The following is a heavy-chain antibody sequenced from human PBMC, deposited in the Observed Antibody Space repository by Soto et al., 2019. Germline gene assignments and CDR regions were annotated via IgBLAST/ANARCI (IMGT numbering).Heavy chain of an antibody. CDR1: FGSIIDYY. CDR2: VHYSGNT. J-gene: IGHJ6*02. CDR3: ARHRQYGSGNYDYYHGMDV. D-gene: IGHD3-10*01. Sequence: QVQLQESGPGLAKPSETLSLTCTVSFGSIIDYYWSWIRQPPGKGLEWIGYVHYSGNTNYNPSLKSRVTISVDTSKNQFSLRRSSVTAADTALYYCARHRQYGSGNYDYYHGMDVWGQGTTVNVSS. V-gene: IGHV4-59*08.